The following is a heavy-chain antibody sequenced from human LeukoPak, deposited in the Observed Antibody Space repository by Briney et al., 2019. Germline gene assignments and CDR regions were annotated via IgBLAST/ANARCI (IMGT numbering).Heavy chain of an antibody. CDR2: FDPEDGET. CDR3: ATAPGYSSSWYYGMDV. D-gene: IGHD6-13*01. J-gene: IGHJ6*02. V-gene: IGHV1-24*01. CDR1: GYTLTELS. Sequence: ASVKVSCKVSGYTLTELSMHWVRQAPGKGLEWMGGFDPEDGETIYAQKFQGRVTMTEDTSTDTAYMELSSPRSEDTAVYYCATAPGYSSSWYYGMDVWGQGTTVTVSS.